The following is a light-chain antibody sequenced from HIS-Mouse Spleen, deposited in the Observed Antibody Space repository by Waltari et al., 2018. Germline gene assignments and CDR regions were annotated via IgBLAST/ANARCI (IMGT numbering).Light chain of an antibody. CDR2: QNS. CDR1: KLGDKY. Sequence: SYELTQPPSVSVSPGQTASITCSGGKLGDKYACWYQQEPGQSPVLVIYQNSKRPSGIPERFSGSNSGNTATLTISGTQAMDEADYYCQAWDSSTAVFGTGTKVTVL. J-gene: IGLJ1*01. CDR3: QAWDSSTAV. V-gene: IGLV3-1*01.